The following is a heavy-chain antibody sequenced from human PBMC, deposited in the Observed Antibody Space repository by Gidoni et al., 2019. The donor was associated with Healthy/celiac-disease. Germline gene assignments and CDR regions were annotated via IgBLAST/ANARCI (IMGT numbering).Heavy chain of an antibody. CDR1: GFTFSSYS. CDR2: ISSSSSYI. V-gene: IGHV3-21*01. CDR3: ARDYEGGSYLDY. D-gene: IGHD1-26*01. Sequence: EVQLVESGGGLVKPGGSLRVSCAASGFTFSSYSMNWVRQAPGKGLEWVSSISSSSSYIYYADSVKGRFTISRDNAKNSLYLQMNSLRAEDTAVYYCARDYEGGSYLDYWGQGTLVTVSS. J-gene: IGHJ4*02.